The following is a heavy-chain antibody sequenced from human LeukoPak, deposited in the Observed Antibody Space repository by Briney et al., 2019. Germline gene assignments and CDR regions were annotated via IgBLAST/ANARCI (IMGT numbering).Heavy chain of an antibody. V-gene: IGHV4-30-4*02. D-gene: IGHD6-13*01. CDR3: ARAVIAAAGTGWFDP. J-gene: IGHJ5*02. Sequence: PSETLSRTCSVSGDSISSRDYYWSWIRQPPGKGLEWIGYIYYSGCTSYNPSLKSRVMISVDTSKNQFSLRLSSVTAADTAVYYCARAVIAAAGTGWFDPWGQGTLVTVSS. CDR2: IYYSGCT. CDR1: GDSISSRDYY.